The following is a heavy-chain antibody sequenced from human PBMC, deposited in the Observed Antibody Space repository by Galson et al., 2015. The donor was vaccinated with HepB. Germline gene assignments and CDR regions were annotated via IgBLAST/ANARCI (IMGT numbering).Heavy chain of an antibody. CDR2: IWYDGSNK. CDR1: GFTFRNYG. V-gene: IGHV3-33*01. D-gene: IGHD3-10*01. J-gene: IGHJ2*01. CDR3: ARDRSIRYFDL. Sequence: SLRLSCAASGFTFRNYGMHWVRQAPGKGLEWVAVIWYDGSNKCYADSVKGRFTFSRDNSKNMLYLQMDSLSTEDTAVYYCARDRSIRYFDLWGRGTLVTVSS.